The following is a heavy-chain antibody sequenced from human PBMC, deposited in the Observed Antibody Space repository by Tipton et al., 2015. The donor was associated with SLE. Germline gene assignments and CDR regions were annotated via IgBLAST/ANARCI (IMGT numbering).Heavy chain of an antibody. CDR2: ISRDGSNT. V-gene: IGHV3-74*01. D-gene: IGHD3-22*01. CDR3: AKGFDDSGFFLDF. J-gene: IGHJ4*02. Sequence: GSLRLSCAASGFTFSSHWMYWVRQAPGKGLVWVSRISRDGSNTYYADSVKGRFTISRDNSKNTVYLQMSTLRPDDTALYYCAKGFDDSGFFLDFWGQGTLVTVSS. CDR1: GFTFSSHW.